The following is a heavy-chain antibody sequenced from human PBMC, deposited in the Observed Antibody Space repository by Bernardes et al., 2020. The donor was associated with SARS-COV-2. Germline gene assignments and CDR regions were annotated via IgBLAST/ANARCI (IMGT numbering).Heavy chain of an antibody. Sequence: GGSLRLSCAASGFSFSTSWMHWVRQAPGKGLVWVSRIDDAATTRNYADAVKGRFTVSRDNAKNTLYLQMDSLTDEDAAFYYCARGGNYYLDYWGQGTLGTVSS. CDR1: GFSFSTSW. CDR3: ARGGNYYLDY. CDR2: IDDAATTR. J-gene: IGHJ4*02. V-gene: IGHV3-74*01. D-gene: IGHD1-26*01.